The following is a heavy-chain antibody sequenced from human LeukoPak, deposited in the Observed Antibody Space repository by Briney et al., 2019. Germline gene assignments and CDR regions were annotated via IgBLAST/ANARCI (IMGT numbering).Heavy chain of an antibody. D-gene: IGHD4-17*01. J-gene: IGHJ2*01. CDR2: IYYSGST. CDR1: GGSISSYY. CDR3: ARARAGYDYGDYWYFDL. V-gene: IGHV4-59*06. Sequence: PSETLSLTCTVSGGSISSYYWSWIRQHPGKGLEWIGYIYYSGSTYYNPSLKNRVIISVDMSKNQFSLKLSSVTAADTAVYYCARARAGYDYGDYWYFDLWGRGTLVTVSS.